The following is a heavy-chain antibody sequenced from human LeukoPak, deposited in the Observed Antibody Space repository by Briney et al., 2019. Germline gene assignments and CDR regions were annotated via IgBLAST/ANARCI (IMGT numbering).Heavy chain of an antibody. D-gene: IGHD5-18*01. CDR1: GGSISSYY. CDR2: IYYSVST. CDR3: ARALDTAMALAFDI. Sequence: SETLSLTCTVSGGSISSYYWSWIRQPPGKGLEWIGYIYYSVSTNYNPSLKSRVTISVDTSKNQLSLKLSSVTAADTAVYYCARALDTAMALAFDIWGQGTMVTVSS. V-gene: IGHV4-59*01. J-gene: IGHJ3*02.